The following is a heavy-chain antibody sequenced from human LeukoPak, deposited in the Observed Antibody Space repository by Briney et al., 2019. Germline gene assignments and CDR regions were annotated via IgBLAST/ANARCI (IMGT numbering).Heavy chain of an antibody. Sequence: GASVKVSCKASGYTFTGYYMHWVRQAPGQGLEWMGWINPNSGGTNYAQKFQGRVTMTRDTSISTACMELSRLRSDDTAVYYCAIHVDTAMATGYWGQGTLVTVSS. CDR2: INPNSGGT. V-gene: IGHV1-2*02. CDR3: AIHVDTAMATGY. D-gene: IGHD5-18*01. J-gene: IGHJ4*02. CDR1: GYTFTGYY.